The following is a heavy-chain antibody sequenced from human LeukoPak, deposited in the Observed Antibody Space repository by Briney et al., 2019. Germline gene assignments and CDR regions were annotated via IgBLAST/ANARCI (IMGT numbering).Heavy chain of an antibody. CDR1: GFSLSTYA. V-gene: IGHV3-30*14. CDR3: ARALRGNSWYSAY. J-gene: IGHJ4*02. Sequence: GRSLRLSCVASGFSLSTYAMQWVRQPPGKGLEWVAVISVDGDDKIYADSVKGRFTTSRDNSKNTLYLQVDSLRDDDTAVYYCARALRGNSWYSAYWGQGTLVTVSS. CDR2: ISVDGDDK. D-gene: IGHD6-13*01.